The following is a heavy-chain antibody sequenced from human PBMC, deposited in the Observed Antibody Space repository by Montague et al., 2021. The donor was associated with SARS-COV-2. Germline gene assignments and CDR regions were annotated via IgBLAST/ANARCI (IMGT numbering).Heavy chain of an antibody. Sequence: SRRLSCAASGFTFSSYAMSWVRQAPGKGLEWVSGISDSGVYTYDADSVKGRFTISRDNSKNTLYLQMNSLRAEDTAVYYCASHPGYSSSWWGQGTLVIVSS. V-gene: IGHV3-23*01. D-gene: IGHD6-13*01. J-gene: IGHJ4*02. CDR1: GFTFSSYA. CDR3: ASHPGYSSSW. CDR2: ISDSGVYT.